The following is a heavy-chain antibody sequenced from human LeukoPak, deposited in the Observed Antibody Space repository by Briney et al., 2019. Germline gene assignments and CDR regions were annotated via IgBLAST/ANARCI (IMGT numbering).Heavy chain of an antibody. J-gene: IGHJ5*02. Sequence: SETLSLTCTVSGGSINSYYWSWIRQPPGKGLEWIGYIYYSGSTNYNPSLKSRVTISVDTSKNQFSLKLNSVTAADTAVYYCARDSRSSNWYTNWFDPWGQGTLVTVSS. CDR3: ARDSRSSNWYTNWFDP. D-gene: IGHD6-13*01. V-gene: IGHV4-59*01. CDR2: IYYSGST. CDR1: GGSINSYY.